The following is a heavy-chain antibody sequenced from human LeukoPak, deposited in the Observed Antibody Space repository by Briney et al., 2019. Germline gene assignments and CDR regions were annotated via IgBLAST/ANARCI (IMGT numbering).Heavy chain of an antibody. V-gene: IGHV1-18*01. CDR2: ISAYNGNT. CDR1: GYTFTSYG. D-gene: IGHD1-1*01. CDR3: ARLDGRSYYYYMDV. Sequence: EASVKVSCKASGYTFTSYGISWVRQAPGQGLEWMGWISAYNGNTNYAQKLQGRVTMTTDTSTSTAYMELRSLRSDDTAVYYCARLDGRSYYYYMDVWGKGTTVTVSS. J-gene: IGHJ6*03.